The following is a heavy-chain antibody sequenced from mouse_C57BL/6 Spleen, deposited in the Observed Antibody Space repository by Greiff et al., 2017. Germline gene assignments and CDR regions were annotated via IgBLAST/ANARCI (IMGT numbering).Heavy chain of an antibody. V-gene: IGHV1-15*01. D-gene: IGHD2-1*01. CDR3: TRWGNYEVAY. J-gene: IGHJ3*01. CDR1: GYTFTDYA. CDR2: IDPETGGT. Sequence: VQLQQSGAELVRPGASVTLSCKASGYTFTDYAMHWVKQTPVHGLEWIGAIDPETGGTAYNQKFKGKAILTADKSSSTAYMELRSLTSEDSAVYYCTRWGNYEVAYWGQGTLVTVSA.